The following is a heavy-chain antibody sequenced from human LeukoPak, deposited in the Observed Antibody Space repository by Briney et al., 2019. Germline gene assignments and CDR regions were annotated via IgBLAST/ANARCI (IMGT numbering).Heavy chain of an antibody. CDR1: GFTFSSYS. J-gene: IGHJ4*02. Sequence: PGGSLRLSCAASGFTFSSYSMNWVRQAPGEGLEWVSSISSSSNYIYYADSVKGRFTISRDNAKKSLFLQMNSLRAEDTAVYYCARAGIVATIVMFDYWGQGTLVTVSS. CDR2: ISSSSNYI. V-gene: IGHV3-21*01. D-gene: IGHD5-12*01. CDR3: ARAGIVATIVMFDY.